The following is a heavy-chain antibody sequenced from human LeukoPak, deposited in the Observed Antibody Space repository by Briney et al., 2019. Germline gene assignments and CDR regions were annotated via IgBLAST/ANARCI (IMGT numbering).Heavy chain of an antibody. CDR3: AKDGVAPRTEYFRH. J-gene: IGHJ1*01. D-gene: IGHD3-16*01. CDR1: GFTFSSDA. V-gene: IGHV3-23*01. CDR2: IRGSRGAT. Sequence: PSGRSQRLSYAASGFTFSSDAMSWARQAAGEGLGWVSAIRGSRGATYCADSVKGRLTLSRDNSKNTVYLQMNSLRAEDTAVYYCAKDGVAPRTEYFRHWGQGTLLSVSS.